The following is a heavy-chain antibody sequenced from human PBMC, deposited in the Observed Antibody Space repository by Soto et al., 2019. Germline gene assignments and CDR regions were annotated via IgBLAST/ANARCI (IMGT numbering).Heavy chain of an antibody. V-gene: IGHV1-69*12. CDR3: ARQGSNEYYYYGMDV. Sequence: QVQLVQSGVEVKKPGSSVKVSCKASGGTFSSYAINWVRQAPGQGLEWMGGIIRIFGTPDYAQGFQGRVTITADESTSTAYMELSSLRSEDTAVYYCARQGSNEYYYYGMDVWGQGTTVTVSS. J-gene: IGHJ6*02. CDR1: GGTFSSYA. CDR2: IIRIFGTP. D-gene: IGHD3-10*01.